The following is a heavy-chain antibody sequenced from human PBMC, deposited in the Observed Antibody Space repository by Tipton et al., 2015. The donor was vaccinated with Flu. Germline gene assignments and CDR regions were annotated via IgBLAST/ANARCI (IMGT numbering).Heavy chain of an antibody. CDR3: ARGSGSGTEMTFYV. J-gene: IGHJ4*02. D-gene: IGHD3-10*01. Sequence: TLSLTCTVSGGSMSSFYWSWIRKPAGKGPEWMGRMYAGGNTKYNPSLKSRVTMSVDTSKNQFSLRLTSVTAADTAVYYCARGSGSGTEMTFYVWGPGTVVTVSS. CDR1: GGSMSSFY. V-gene: IGHV4-4*07. CDR2: MYAGGNT.